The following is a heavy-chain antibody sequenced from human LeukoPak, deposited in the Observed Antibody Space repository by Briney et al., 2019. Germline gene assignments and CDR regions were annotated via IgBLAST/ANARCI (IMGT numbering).Heavy chain of an antibody. Sequence: GGSLRLSCAASGFTVSSNYMSWVRQAPGKGLEWVSVIYSGGRTYYADSVKGRFTISRDNYKNTLYLQMNGLRAEDTAVYYCARERGDYGGNSYYGMDVWGQGTTVTVSS. D-gene: IGHD4-23*01. V-gene: IGHV3-53*01. CDR1: GFTVSSNY. CDR3: ARERGDYGGNSYYGMDV. CDR2: IYSGGRT. J-gene: IGHJ6*02.